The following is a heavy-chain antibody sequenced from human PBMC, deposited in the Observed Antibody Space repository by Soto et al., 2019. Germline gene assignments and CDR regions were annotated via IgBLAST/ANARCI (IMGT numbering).Heavy chain of an antibody. D-gene: IGHD2-15*01. CDR1: GDSFSSYY. CDR3: ARTTTLENYFDI. Sequence: PXETLSLTFTVSGDSFSSYYWSWVRQSPGKGLEWIAYIYYTGSIIYNPSLKSRVSMSVDLSMKQFSLQLHSVTAADTAVYFCARTTTLENYFDIWGQGTLVTVSS. J-gene: IGHJ4*02. CDR2: IYYTGSI. V-gene: IGHV4-59*01.